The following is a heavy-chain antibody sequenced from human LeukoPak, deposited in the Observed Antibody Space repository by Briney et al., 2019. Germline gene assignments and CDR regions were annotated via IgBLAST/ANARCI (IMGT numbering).Heavy chain of an antibody. D-gene: IGHD1-26*01. Sequence: SETLSLTCAVSGGSISSGSYSWNWIRQPPGTGLEWIGFLYHSGSTYYNPSLKSRVTISVDRSKNQFSLSLSSVTAADTAVYHCARGSVIGATSSYHFDPWGQGTLVTVSS. CDR1: GGSISSGSYS. J-gene: IGHJ5*02. CDR2: LYHSGST. CDR3: ARGSVIGATSSYHFDP. V-gene: IGHV4-30-2*01.